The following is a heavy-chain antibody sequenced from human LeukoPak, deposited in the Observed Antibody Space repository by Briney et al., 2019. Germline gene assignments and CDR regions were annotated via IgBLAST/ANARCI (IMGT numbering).Heavy chain of an antibody. CDR2: ISYDGSNK. CDR1: GFTFSSYA. CDR3: ARSYDYYDSSGYYGY. Sequence: GGSLRLSCAASGFTFSSYAMHWVRQAPGKGLEWVAVISYDGSNKYYADSVKGRFTISRDNSKNTLYLQMNSLRAEDTAVYYCARSYDYYDSSGYYGYWGQGTLVTVSS. J-gene: IGHJ4*02. D-gene: IGHD3-22*01. V-gene: IGHV3-30-3*01.